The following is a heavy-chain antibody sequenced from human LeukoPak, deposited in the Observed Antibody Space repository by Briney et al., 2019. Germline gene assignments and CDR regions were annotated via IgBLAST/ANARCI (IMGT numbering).Heavy chain of an antibody. Sequence: GGSLRLSCAASGFTVSSNYMSWVRQAPGKGLEWVSVIYSGGSTYYADSVKGRFTISRDNSKNTLYLQMNSLRAEDTAVYYCARGPRWAAAGAFDYWGQGTLVTVSS. V-gene: IGHV3-66*01. J-gene: IGHJ4*02. D-gene: IGHD6-13*01. CDR3: ARGPRWAAAGAFDY. CDR2: IYSGGST. CDR1: GFTVSSNY.